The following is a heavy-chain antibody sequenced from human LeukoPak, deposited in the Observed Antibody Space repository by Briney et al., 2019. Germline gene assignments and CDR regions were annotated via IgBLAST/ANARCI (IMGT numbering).Heavy chain of an antibody. V-gene: IGHV1-2*02. CDR2: INPNSGGT. CDR3: ARGYCSGGSCLGFYYYYMDV. D-gene: IGHD2-15*01. J-gene: IGHJ6*03. Sequence: GASVKVSCKASGYTFTGYYMHWVRQAPGQGLEWMGWINPNSGGTNYAQKFQGRVTMTRDTSISTAYMELSRLRSDDTAVHYCARGYCSGGSCLGFYYYYMDVWGKGTTVTVSS. CDR1: GYTFTGYY.